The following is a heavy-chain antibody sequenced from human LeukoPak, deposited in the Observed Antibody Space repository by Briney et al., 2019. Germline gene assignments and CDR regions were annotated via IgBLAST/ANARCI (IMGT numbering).Heavy chain of an antibody. CDR2: INHSGST. CDR3: ARGGVEMAHIFDI. V-gene: IGHV4-34*01. D-gene: IGHD5-24*01. CDR1: GGSFSGYY. J-gene: IGHJ3*02. Sequence: SETLSLTCAVYGGSFSGYYWSWIRQPPGKGLEWIGEINHSGSTNYNPSLKSRVTISVDTSKNQFSLKLSSVTAADTAVYYCARGGVEMAHIFDIWGQGTMVTVSS.